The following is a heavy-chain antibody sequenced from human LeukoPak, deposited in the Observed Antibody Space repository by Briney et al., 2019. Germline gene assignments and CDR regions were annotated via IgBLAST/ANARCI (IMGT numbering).Heavy chain of an antibody. Sequence: SETLSLTCTVSGGSISSSSYSWGWIRQPPGKGLKWIGSIYYSGSTYYNPSLKSRVTISVDTSKNQFSLKLSSVTAADTAVYYCARGVSGPFDYWGQGTLVTVSS. CDR3: ARGVSGPFDY. D-gene: IGHD1-26*01. CDR2: IYYSGST. V-gene: IGHV4-39*01. J-gene: IGHJ4*02. CDR1: GGSISSSSYS.